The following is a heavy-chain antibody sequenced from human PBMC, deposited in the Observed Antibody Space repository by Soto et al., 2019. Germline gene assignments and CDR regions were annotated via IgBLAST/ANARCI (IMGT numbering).Heavy chain of an antibody. D-gene: IGHD5-12*01. J-gene: IGHJ4*02. CDR2: IYYGGNT. CDR1: GASISSSSHC. V-gene: IGHV4-39*01. CDR3: ATPRRGYSGYDRFDY. Sequence: SETLSLTCTVSGASISSSSHCWGWIRQPPGKGLEWIGCIYYGGNTYYNPSLKSRVTISVDTSKNQFSLKLSSVTAADTAVYYCATPRRGYSGYDRFDYWGQGTLVTVSS.